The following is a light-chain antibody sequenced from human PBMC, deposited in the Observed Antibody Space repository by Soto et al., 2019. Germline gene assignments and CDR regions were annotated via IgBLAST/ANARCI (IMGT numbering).Light chain of an antibody. V-gene: IGLV1-40*01. Sequence: QLVLTQPPSVSGAPGQRVTISCTGSRSNIGAGYHVHWYQQLPGTAPKLLIYDNSARPSGVPDRFSGSKSGTSASLAITGLQAEDEADYYGQSYDSSLSGWVVGGGTKLTV. CDR3: QSYDSSLSGWV. CDR1: RSNIGAGYH. J-gene: IGLJ3*02. CDR2: DNS.